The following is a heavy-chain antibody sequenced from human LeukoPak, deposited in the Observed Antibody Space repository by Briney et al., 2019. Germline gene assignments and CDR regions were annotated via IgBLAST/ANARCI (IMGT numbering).Heavy chain of an antibody. CDR1: GGSISSFY. V-gene: IGHV4-59*01. Sequence: SETLSLTCTVSGGSISSFYWSWIRQPPGKGLEWIGYIYYSGSTNYNPSLKSRVTISVDTSKKQFSLKLSSVTAADTAVYYCARGTGGLWFGENYYYYYMDVWGKGTTVTISS. CDR2: IYYSGST. J-gene: IGHJ6*03. D-gene: IGHD3-10*01. CDR3: ARGTGGLWFGENYYYYYMDV.